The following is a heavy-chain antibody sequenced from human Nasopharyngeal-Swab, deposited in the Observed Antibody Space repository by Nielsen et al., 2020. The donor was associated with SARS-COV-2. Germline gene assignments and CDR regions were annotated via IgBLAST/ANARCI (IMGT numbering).Heavy chain of an antibody. J-gene: IGHJ4*02. CDR1: GFSFVDYA. Sequence: GGSLRLSFKASGFSFVDYAMSWFRQAPGKGLEWIAFIRSNIHGGTTEYAASVRGRFVMSRDDSKLIAYLLLNSLKTEDTGVYYCTRVLVAAGPMLDYWGQGTLVTVSS. CDR3: TRVLVAAGPMLDY. D-gene: IGHD6-13*01. V-gene: IGHV3-49*03. CDR2: IRSNIHGGTT.